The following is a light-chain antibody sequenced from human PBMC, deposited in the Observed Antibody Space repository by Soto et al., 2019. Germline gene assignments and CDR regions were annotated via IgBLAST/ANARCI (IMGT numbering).Light chain of an antibody. CDR3: QQYGSSPRT. CDR1: QTVRSSN. V-gene: IGKV3-20*01. CDR2: GAS. Sequence: EILMTQSPATLSVSPGERATLSCRASQTVRSSNLAWYQQKPGQAPRLLIYGASSRAPGVPDRFSGSGSGTDFTLTISRLEPEDFAVYYCQQYGSSPRTFGQGTRLEIK. J-gene: IGKJ5*01.